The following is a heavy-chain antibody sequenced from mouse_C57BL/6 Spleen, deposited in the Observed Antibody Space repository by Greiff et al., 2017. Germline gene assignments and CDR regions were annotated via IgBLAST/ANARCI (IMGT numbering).Heavy chain of an antibody. Sequence: VQLQQPGAELVRPGSSVKLSCKASGYTFTSYWMHWVKQRPIQGLEWIGNIDPSDSETHYNQKFKDKATLTVDKSSSTAYMQLSSLTSEDSAVYYCARRDDGYLFAYWGQGTLVTVSA. CDR1: GYTFTSYW. D-gene: IGHD2-3*01. CDR2: IDPSDSET. J-gene: IGHJ3*01. CDR3: ARRDDGYLFAY. V-gene: IGHV1-52*01.